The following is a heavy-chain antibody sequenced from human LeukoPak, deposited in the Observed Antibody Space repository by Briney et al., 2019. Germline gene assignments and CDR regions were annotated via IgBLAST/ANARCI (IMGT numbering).Heavy chain of an antibody. J-gene: IGHJ4*01. D-gene: IGHD1-14*01. Sequence: ASVRVSCKGSGYTFTSFHINWMRQAPGQGLEWLGWMSADSDDADYAQKFQGRVTMTRDTSINTAYMELNNLRAEDTAVYYCARGITEGVDYWGQGTLVTVFS. CDR2: MSADSDDA. CDR1: GYTFTSFH. CDR3: ARGITEGVDY. V-gene: IGHV1-8*01.